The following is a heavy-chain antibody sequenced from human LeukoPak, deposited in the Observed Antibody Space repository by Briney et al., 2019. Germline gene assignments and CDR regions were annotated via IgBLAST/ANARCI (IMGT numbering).Heavy chain of an antibody. Sequence: QPGGSLRLSCAASGFTVSSNYMGWVRQAPGKGLEWVSVIYSGGSTYYADSVKGRFTISRDNSKNTLYLQMNSLRAEDTAVYYCAREDYYDSSGYPYWGQGTLVTVSS. CDR3: AREDYYDSSGYPY. J-gene: IGHJ4*02. CDR1: GFTVSSNY. V-gene: IGHV3-53*01. CDR2: IYSGGST. D-gene: IGHD3-22*01.